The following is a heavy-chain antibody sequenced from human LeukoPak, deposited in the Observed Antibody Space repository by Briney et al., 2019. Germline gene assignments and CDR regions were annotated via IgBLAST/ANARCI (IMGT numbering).Heavy chain of an antibody. J-gene: IGHJ4*02. Sequence: QTGGSLRLSCAASGFTFSSYTMSWVRQAPGKGLEWVSGISGGGGGTYYADSVKGRFTISRDNSKNTLYLQMNSLRGEGTAVYYCAKAVRSATNFDDWGQGTLVTVSS. CDR1: GFTFSSYT. D-gene: IGHD6-19*01. CDR3: AKAVRSATNFDD. CDR2: ISGGGGGT. V-gene: IGHV3-23*01.